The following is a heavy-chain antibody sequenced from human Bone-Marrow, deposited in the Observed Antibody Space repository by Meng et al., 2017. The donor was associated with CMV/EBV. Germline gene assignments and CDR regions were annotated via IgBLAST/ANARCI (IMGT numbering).Heavy chain of an antibody. CDR2: MNPNSGGT. CDR1: GYTFTSYD. Sequence: ASVKVSCKASGYTFTSYDINWVRQATGQGLEWMGWMNPNSGGTNYAQKFQGRVTMTRDTSISTAYMELSRLRSDDTAVYYCARDHEGGSSWYYYYYGMDVWGQGTTVTVSS. J-gene: IGHJ6*02. D-gene: IGHD6-13*01. V-gene: IGHV1-2*02. CDR3: ARDHEGGSSWYYYYYGMDV.